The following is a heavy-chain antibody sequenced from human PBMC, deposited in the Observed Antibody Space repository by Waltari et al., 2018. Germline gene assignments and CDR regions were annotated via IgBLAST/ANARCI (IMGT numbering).Heavy chain of an antibody. J-gene: IGHJ4*02. CDR2: MNPNSGNT. Sequence: QVQLVQSGAEVKKPGASVRVSCKASEYPFTGYEITWVRQASGQGLEWMGWMNPNSGNTAYAQKFQGRVTMTRNTSISTAYMELSSLKSEDTAVYYCARGRWGAFDCWGQGTLVTVSS. V-gene: IGHV1-8*01. CDR1: EYPFTGYE. CDR3: ARGRWGAFDC. D-gene: IGHD1-26*01.